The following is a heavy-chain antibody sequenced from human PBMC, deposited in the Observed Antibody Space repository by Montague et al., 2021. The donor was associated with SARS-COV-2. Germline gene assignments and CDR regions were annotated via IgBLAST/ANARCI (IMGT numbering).Heavy chain of an antibody. CDR1: GFTFSSYN. CDR3: ARAPRIVVVICSPDVFDI. CDR2: ISGSSRYI. V-gene: IGHV3-21*01. J-gene: IGHJ3*02. Sequence: SLRLSCAASGFTFSSYNMNWVRQAPGKGLEWVSSISGSSRYISYADSVKGRFTIFRDNAKNSLYLQMNSLRAEDTAVYYCARAPRIVVVICSPDVFDIWGQGTMVTVSS. D-gene: IGHD3-22*01.